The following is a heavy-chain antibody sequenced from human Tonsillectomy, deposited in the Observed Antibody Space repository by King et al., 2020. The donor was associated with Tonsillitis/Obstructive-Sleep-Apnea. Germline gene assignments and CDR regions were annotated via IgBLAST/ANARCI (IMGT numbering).Heavy chain of an antibody. Sequence: VQLVESGGGLVKPGGSLRLSCIASGFSFSNAWMSWVRQAPGKGLEWVGRIKSKNDGGTTDYAAPVKGRFTISRDDSKNTLYLQMNSLKTEDTAVYYCATRAYPFWGQGTLVTVSS. CDR2: IKSKNDGGTT. CDR1: GFSFSNAW. J-gene: IGHJ4*02. CDR3: ATRAYPF. V-gene: IGHV3-15*01.